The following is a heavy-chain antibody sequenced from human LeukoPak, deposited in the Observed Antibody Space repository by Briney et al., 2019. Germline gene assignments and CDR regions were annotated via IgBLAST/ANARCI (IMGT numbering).Heavy chain of an antibody. CDR2: VYYGRTT. Sequence: PSETLSLTCTVSAGSFISSSHHWGWIRQSPGKGLEWIGSVYYGRTTYYNPSLDGRVTVSLDTSANQFSLQLNSVTAADTAVYYCVRHGGRGGATMGAFDSWGQGSLVTVSS. CDR1: AGSFISSSHH. D-gene: IGHD5-12*01. V-gene: IGHV4-39*01. CDR3: VRHGGRGGATMGAFDS. J-gene: IGHJ5*01.